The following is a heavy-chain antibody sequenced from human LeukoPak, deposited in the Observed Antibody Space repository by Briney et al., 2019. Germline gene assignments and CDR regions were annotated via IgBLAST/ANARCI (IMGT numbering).Heavy chain of an antibody. D-gene: IGHD1-14*01. CDR2: VNPISGNT. CDR3: VRSLTPHFPYGMDV. J-gene: IGHJ6*02. Sequence: ASVEVSCKASGYTFTSYDINWVRQATGQGLEWMGWVNPISGNTGYAQEFRGRVSFAMSISITTAYMQLSSLTSEDKAVSYCVRSLTPHFPYGMDVWGQGTTVTVSS. V-gene: IGHV1-8*01. CDR1: GYTFTSYD.